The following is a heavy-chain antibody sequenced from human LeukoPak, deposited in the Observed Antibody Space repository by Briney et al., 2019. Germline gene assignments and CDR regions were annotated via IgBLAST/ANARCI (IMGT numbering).Heavy chain of an antibody. V-gene: IGHV4-4*02. J-gene: IGHJ4*02. CDR3: TRVPTGTTGAAGY. CDR1: GGSISSSNW. D-gene: IGHD1-1*01. CDR2: IFHSGIT. Sequence: SGTLSLTCAVSGGSISSSNWWSWVLQPPGKGLEWIGEIFHSGITNYNPSLKSRVTISLDKSKNQFSLKLTSVTAADTAVYYCTRVPTGTTGAAGYWGQGTLVTVSS.